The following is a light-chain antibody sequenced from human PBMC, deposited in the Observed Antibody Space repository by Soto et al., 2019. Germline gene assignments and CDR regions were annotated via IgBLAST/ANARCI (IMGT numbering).Light chain of an antibody. V-gene: IGKV1-27*01. CDR2: AAS. CDR3: QQYNSAPLT. Sequence: DIQVTQSPSSLSASVGDRVTITCRASQGNNNYLAWYQQKPGKVPKLLIYAASTLQSGVPSRFSGSGSGTDLTLTISSLQSEDVATYYFQQYNSAPLTFGGGNKVEIK. J-gene: IGKJ4*01. CDR1: QGNNNY.